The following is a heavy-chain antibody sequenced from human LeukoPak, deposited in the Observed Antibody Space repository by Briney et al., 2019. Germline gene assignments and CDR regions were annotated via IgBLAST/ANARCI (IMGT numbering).Heavy chain of an antibody. V-gene: IGHV3-7*03. CDR1: GFTFSSYW. J-gene: IGHJ4*02. D-gene: IGHD2-2*01. CDR2: IKQNGSEK. CDR3: AKDGGGYCNNSSC. Sequence: GGSLRLSCAASGFTFSSYWMSWVRQAPGKGLEWVANIKQNGSEKYYVDSVKGRFTIYRDNSKDTLYLQMNSLGAAGTAVYYCAKDGGGYCNNSSCWGQGTLVTVSS.